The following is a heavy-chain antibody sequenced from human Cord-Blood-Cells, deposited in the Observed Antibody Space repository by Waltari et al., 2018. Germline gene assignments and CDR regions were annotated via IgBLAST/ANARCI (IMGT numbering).Heavy chain of an antibody. J-gene: IGHJ4*02. CDR3: ARHRESSSFDY. V-gene: IGHV3-53*01. CDR2: IYSGGST. Sequence: EVQLVESGGGLIQPGGSLRLSCAASGFTCRSNYLHWVRQAPGKGVEWVSVIYSGGSTYYADSVKGRFTISRDNSKNTLYLQMNSLRAEDTAVYYCARHRESSSFDYWGQGTLVTVSS. D-gene: IGHD6-6*01. CDR1: GFTCRSNY.